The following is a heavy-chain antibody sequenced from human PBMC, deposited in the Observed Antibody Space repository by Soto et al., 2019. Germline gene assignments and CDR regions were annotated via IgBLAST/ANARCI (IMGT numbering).Heavy chain of an antibody. CDR3: ARGGHSSLQDY. J-gene: IGHJ4*02. CDR1: GGSFSGYY. CDR2: INHSGST. D-gene: IGHD6-19*01. V-gene: IGHV4-34*01. Sequence: ASETLSLTCAVYGGSFSGYYWSWIRQPPGKGLEWIGEINHSGSTNYNPSLKSRVTISVDTSKNQFSLKLSSVTAADTAVYYCARGGHSSLQDYWGQGTLVTVSS.